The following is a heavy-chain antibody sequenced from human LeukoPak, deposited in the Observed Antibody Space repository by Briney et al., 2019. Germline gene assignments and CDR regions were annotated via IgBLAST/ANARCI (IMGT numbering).Heavy chain of an antibody. CDR1: GYTFTAYY. CDR2: INPNSGGT. CDR3: ARDRVVVPAAFDY. J-gene: IGHJ4*02. Sequence: ASVKVSCKASGYTFTAYYMHWVRQAPGQGLEWMGWINPNSGGTNYAQKFQGRATMTRDTSISTAYMELSRLRSDDTAVYYCARDRVVVPAAFDYWGQGTLVTVSS. V-gene: IGHV1-2*02. D-gene: IGHD2-2*01.